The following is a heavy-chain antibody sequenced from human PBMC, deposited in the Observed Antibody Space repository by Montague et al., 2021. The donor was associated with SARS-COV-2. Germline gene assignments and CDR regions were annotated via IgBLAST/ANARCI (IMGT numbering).Heavy chain of an antibody. CDR3: ARDGWEHAPYSSGWNVYYYYYGMDV. V-gene: IGHV3-21*01. CDR2: ISSSSSYI. Sequence: SLRLSCAASGFTFSSYSMNWVRQAPGKGLEWASSISSSSSYIYYADSVKGRFNISRNNAEKSLYLQMNSRRPEDTAVYYFARDGWEHAPYSSGWNVYYYYYGMDVWGQGTTVTVSS. CDR1: GFTFSSYS. J-gene: IGHJ6*02. D-gene: IGHD6-19*01.